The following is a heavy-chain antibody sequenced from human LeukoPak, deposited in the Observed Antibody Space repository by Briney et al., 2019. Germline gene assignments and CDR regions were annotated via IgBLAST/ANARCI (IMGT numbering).Heavy chain of an antibody. V-gene: IGHV1-18*01. CDR3: ARGRWGIIAAAGGAFDI. Sequence: ASVKVSCKASGYTFTSYGISWVGQAPGQGLEWMGWISAYNGNTNYAQKLQGRVTMTTDTSTSTAYMELRSLRSDDTAVYYCARGRWGIIAAAGGAFDIWGQGTMVTVSS. J-gene: IGHJ3*02. CDR2: ISAYNGNT. CDR1: GYTFTSYG. D-gene: IGHD6-13*01.